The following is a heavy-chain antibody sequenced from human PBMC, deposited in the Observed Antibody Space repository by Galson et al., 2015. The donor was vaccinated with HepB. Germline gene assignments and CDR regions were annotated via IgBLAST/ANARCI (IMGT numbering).Heavy chain of an antibody. Sequence: SLRLSCAASGFSFSSSSMNWVRQAPGKGLEWVSSISSSSSFKYYADSVKGRFTISGDNAKNSLYLQINSLRAEDTAVYYCAKDRGYSSGWYGGRAFDMWGQGTMVTVSS. CDR1: GFSFSSSS. CDR2: ISSSSSFK. D-gene: IGHD6-19*01. CDR3: AKDRGYSSGWYGGRAFDM. V-gene: IGHV3-21*01. J-gene: IGHJ3*02.